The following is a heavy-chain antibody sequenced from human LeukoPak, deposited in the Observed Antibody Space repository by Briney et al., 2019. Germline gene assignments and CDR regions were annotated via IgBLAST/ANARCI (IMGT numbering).Heavy chain of an antibody. J-gene: IGHJ5*02. Sequence: ASVKVSCKASGYSFTNYDINWVRQATGQGLEWMGWMNPKSGDTGYSQKFQGRVFITRDTSINTAYMELSSLGSDDTAVYYCARAGAVVDNWFDPWGQGTLVTVSS. CDR1: GYSFTNYD. CDR3: ARAGAVVDNWFDP. CDR2: MNPKSGDT. V-gene: IGHV1-8*03. D-gene: IGHD2-15*01.